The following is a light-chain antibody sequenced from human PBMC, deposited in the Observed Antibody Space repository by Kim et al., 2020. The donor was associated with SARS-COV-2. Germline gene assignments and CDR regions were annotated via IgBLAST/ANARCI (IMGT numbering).Light chain of an antibody. CDR1: SIGSKS. J-gene: IGLJ2*01. Sequence: SYELTQPPSVSVAPGQTARVSCGGNSIGSKSVHWYQQKSGQAPVLVIYYDSDRPSGIPARFSGSNSGNTATLTISRVEAGDEADYYCQVGDSTSDHRVV. CDR3: QVGDSTSDHRVV. CDR2: YDS. V-gene: IGLV3-21*04.